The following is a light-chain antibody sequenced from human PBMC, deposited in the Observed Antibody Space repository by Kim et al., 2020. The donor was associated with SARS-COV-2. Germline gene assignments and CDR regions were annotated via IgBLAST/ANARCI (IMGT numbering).Light chain of an antibody. CDR3: QQYGSSPVT. Sequence: SPGDRATLSCRASQSVSSNYLAWYQHKNGQAPRLLIYGASRRATGIPDKFSGSGSGTDFTLTIDRLEPEDFAVYHCQQYGSSPVTFGGGTKVDIK. CDR1: QSVSSNY. J-gene: IGKJ4*01. CDR2: GAS. V-gene: IGKV3-20*01.